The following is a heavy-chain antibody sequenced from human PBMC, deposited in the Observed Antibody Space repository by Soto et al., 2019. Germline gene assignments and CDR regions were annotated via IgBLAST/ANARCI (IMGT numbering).Heavy chain of an antibody. Sequence: ASVKVSCKASGGTFSSYTISWVRQAPGQGLEWMGRIIPFIGITNYAQKLQGRVTMTTDTSTSTAYMELRSLRSDDTAVYYCARRPSIAVAGTFYYYGMDVWGQGTTVTVSS. D-gene: IGHD6-19*01. CDR2: IIPFIGIT. CDR1: GGTFSSYT. CDR3: ARRPSIAVAGTFYYYGMDV. V-gene: IGHV1-18*01. J-gene: IGHJ6*02.